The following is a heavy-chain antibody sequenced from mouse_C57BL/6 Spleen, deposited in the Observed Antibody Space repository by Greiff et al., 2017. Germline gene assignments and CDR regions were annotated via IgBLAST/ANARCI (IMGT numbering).Heavy chain of an antibody. CDR2: IDPSDSYT. J-gene: IGHJ2*01. CDR3: AIYGSSLIDY. Sequence: QVQLQQPGAELVMPGASVKLSCKASGYTFTSYWMHWVKQRPGQGLEWIGEIDPSDSYTNYNQKFKGKSTLTVDKSSSTAYMQLSSLTSEDSAVYYGAIYGSSLIDYWGQGTTLTVSS. V-gene: IGHV1-69*01. CDR1: GYTFTSYW. D-gene: IGHD1-1*01.